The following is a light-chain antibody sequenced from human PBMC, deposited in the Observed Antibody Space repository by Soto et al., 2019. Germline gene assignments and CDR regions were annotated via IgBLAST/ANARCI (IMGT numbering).Light chain of an antibody. J-gene: IGLJ1*01. Sequence: QSVLTQPASVSGSPGQSITISCTGTSSDVGSYNLVSWYQQHPGKAPKLMIYEGSKRPSGVSNRFSGSKSGNTASLTISGLQAEEEADYYCCSYAGSISRVFGTGTKVTVL. CDR2: EGS. V-gene: IGLV2-23*01. CDR3: CSYAGSISRV. CDR1: SSDVGSYNL.